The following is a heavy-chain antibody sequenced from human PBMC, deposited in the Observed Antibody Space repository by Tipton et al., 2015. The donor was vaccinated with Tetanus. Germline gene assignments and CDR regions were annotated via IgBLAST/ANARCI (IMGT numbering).Heavy chain of an antibody. V-gene: IGHV3-53*01. D-gene: IGHD3-10*01. J-gene: IGHJ6*02. CDR1: GFTFSAFA. CDR2: IYSGGST. CDR3: ARDRRYYYGSGSSAGPSYYYGMDV. Sequence: SLRLSCAASGFTFSAFAMNWVRQAPGKGLEWVSVIYSGGSTYYADSVKGRFTISRDNSKNTLYLQMNSLRAEDTAVYYCARDRRYYYGSGSSAGPSYYYGMDVWGQGTTVTVSS.